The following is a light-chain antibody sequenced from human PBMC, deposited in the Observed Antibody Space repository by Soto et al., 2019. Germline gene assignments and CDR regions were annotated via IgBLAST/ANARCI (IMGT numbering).Light chain of an antibody. Sequence: PGERATLSCRASQSVSSNLAWYQQKPGQAPRLLIYGASTRATGIPARFSGSGSGTEFTLTISSLQSEDFALYYCQQYNNWPPWTFGQGTKVEIK. CDR1: QSVSSN. J-gene: IGKJ1*01. CDR3: QQYNNWPPWT. V-gene: IGKV3-15*01. CDR2: GAS.